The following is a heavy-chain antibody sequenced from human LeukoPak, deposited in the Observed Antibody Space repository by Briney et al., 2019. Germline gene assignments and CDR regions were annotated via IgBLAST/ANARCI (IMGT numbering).Heavy chain of an antibody. CDR2: IRYDGSNK. V-gene: IGHV3-30*02. D-gene: IGHD3-3*01. CDR3: ASNQKGIASGYFDY. Sequence: GGSLRLSCAASGFTFSSYGMHWVRQAPGKGLEWVAFIRYDGSNKYYADSVKGRFTISRDNSKNTLYLQMNSLRAEDTAVYYCASNQKGIASGYFDYWGQGTLVTVSS. J-gene: IGHJ4*02. CDR1: GFTFSSYG.